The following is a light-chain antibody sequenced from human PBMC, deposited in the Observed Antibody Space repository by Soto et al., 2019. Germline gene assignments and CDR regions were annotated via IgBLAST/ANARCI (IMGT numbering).Light chain of an antibody. V-gene: IGKV1-5*03. CDR1: QSISSF. J-gene: IGKJ1*01. Sequence: DIQMTQSPSTLSASVGDRVTITCRASQSISSFLAWYQQKPGKAPKLLIYKASSLESGVTSRFSGSGSGTEFALTISSLQPDDFATYYCQQYDTYPWTFGQGTKVEIK. CDR2: KAS. CDR3: QQYDTYPWT.